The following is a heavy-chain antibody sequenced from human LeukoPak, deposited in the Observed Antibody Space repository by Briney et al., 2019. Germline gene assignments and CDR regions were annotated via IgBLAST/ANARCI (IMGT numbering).Heavy chain of an antibody. CDR1: GYSFTSYW. Sequence: GESLKISCEGSGYSFTSYWIGWVRHMPRKGLEWMGIIYPGDSDTRYSLSFQGRVTIVAHKYLSTVYLECVSLKASDTPTYYCARPSSPDDYEPLPDFSDIWGQGTMVTVSS. CDR2: IYPGDSDT. D-gene: IGHD3-3*01. J-gene: IGHJ3*02. V-gene: IGHV5-51*01. CDR3: ARPSSPDDYEPLPDFSDI.